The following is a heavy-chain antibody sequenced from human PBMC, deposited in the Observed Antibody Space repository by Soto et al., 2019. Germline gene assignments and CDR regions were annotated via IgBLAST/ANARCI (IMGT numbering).Heavy chain of an antibody. Sequence: ASGKVSCKASGYTFTSYGISWVRQAPGQGLEWMGWISANNGNTNYAQKLQGRVTMTTDTSMSTAYMELSRLRSDDTAVYYCARVPLETLAGYYYGMDVWGQGTTVTVSS. J-gene: IGHJ6*02. V-gene: IGHV1-18*01. CDR2: ISANNGNT. D-gene: IGHD3-10*01. CDR1: GYTFTSYG. CDR3: ARVPLETLAGYYYGMDV.